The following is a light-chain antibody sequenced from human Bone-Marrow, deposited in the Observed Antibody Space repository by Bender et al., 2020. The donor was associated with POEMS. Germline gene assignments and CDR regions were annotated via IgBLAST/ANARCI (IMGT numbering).Light chain of an antibody. Sequence: QSALTQPASVSGSPGQSITISCTGTSSDVGGYNYVSWYQQHPGKAPKLIIYDVSSRPSGVSNRFSGSRSDNTASLTISGLQAEDEADYYCSSYTSSNTLVFGGGTKLTVL. V-gene: IGLV2-14*01. CDR3: SSYTSSNTLV. J-gene: IGLJ2*01. CDR2: DVS. CDR1: SSDVGGYNY.